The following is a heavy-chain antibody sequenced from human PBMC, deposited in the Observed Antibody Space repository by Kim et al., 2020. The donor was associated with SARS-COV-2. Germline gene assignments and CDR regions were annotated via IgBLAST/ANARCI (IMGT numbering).Heavy chain of an antibody. D-gene: IGHD6-13*01. Sequence: GGSLRLSCTASGFDFSKYAMHWVRQAPGKGLEWVALIWYYENKKSYIDSVQGRFTISRENSKNTLYLEMDSLRADGTAVYYCAKDAVYSTRWSHVIGLGWFEACGQGPPVSVSA. CDR1: GFDFSKYA. V-gene: IGHV3-33*03. J-gene: IGHJ5*02. CDR2: IWYYENKK. CDR3: AKDAVYSTRWSHVIGLGWFEA.